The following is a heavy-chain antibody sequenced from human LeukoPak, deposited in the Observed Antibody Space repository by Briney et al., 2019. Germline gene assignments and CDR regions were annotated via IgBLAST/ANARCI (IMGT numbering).Heavy chain of an antibody. CDR3: ARCPYSSSTLFDF. Sequence: SETLSLTXTVSGGSINNYYWSWIRQPPGKGLEWIGYIYYRGSTSYNPSLKSRVTISVDTSKNQFSLKLISVTAADTAVYYCARCPYSSSTLFDFWGQGTLVTVSS. CDR1: GGSINNYY. J-gene: IGHJ4*02. V-gene: IGHV4-59*01. D-gene: IGHD6-6*01. CDR2: IYYRGST.